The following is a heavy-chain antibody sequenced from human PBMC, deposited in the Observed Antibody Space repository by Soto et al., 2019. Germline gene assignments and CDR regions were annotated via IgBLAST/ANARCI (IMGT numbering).Heavy chain of an antibody. CDR1: GYTFTSYD. CDR3: ARGVVPATKYYMDV. Sequence: GASVKVSCKASGYTFTSYDINWARQATGQGLEWMGWMNPNRGNTGLAQKFQGRATMTRNTSISAAYMELSSLRSEDTAVYYCARGVVPATKYYMDVWGKGTPVTVS. D-gene: IGHD2-2*01. V-gene: IGHV1-8*01. CDR2: MNPNRGNT. J-gene: IGHJ6*03.